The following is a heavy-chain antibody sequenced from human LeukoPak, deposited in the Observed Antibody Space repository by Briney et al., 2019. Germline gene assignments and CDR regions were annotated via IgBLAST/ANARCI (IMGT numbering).Heavy chain of an antibody. J-gene: IGHJ6*03. V-gene: IGHV3-7*01. CDR3: ARVSITIFGVIRYYMDV. D-gene: IGHD3-3*01. CDR1: GFTFSRYW. CDR2: IKQDGSEK. Sequence: GGSLRLSCAASGFTFSRYWMSWVRQAPGKGLEWVANIKQDGSEKYYVDSVKGRFTTSRDNAKNSLYLQMNSLRAEDTAIYYCARVSITIFGVIRYYMDVWGEGTTVTVSS.